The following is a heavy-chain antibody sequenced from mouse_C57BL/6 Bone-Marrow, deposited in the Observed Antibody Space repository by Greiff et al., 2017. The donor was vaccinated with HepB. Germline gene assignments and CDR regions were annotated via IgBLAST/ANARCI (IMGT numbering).Heavy chain of an antibody. CDR3: ARHEEDLYSNYVEMDY. Sequence: QVQLKQSGAELVKPGASVKLSCKASGYTFTEYTIHWVKQRSGQGLEWTGWFYPGSGSIKYNEKFKDKATLTADKSSSTVYMELSRLTSEDSAVYFCARHEEDLYSNYVEMDYWGQGTSVTVSS. V-gene: IGHV1-62-2*01. J-gene: IGHJ4*01. CDR2: FYPGSGSI. D-gene: IGHD2-5*01. CDR1: GYTFTEYT.